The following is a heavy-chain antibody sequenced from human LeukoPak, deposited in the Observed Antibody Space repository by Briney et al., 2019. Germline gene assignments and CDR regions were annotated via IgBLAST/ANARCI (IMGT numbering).Heavy chain of an antibody. J-gene: IGHJ5*02. CDR3: ARDLRVVPAATNWFDP. CDR1: GGSISSSNW. Sequence: PSETLSLTCAVSGGSISSSNWWSWVRQPPGKGLEWIGEIYHSGSTNYNPSLKSRVTISVDKSKNQSSLKLSSVTAADTAVYYCARDLRVVPAATNWFDPWGQGTLVTVSS. CDR2: IYHSGST. V-gene: IGHV4-4*02. D-gene: IGHD2-2*01.